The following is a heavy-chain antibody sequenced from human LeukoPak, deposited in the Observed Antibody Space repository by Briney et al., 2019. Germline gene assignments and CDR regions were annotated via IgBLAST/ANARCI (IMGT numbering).Heavy chain of an antibody. CDR3: ARDIGATNWFDP. D-gene: IGHD1-26*01. Sequence: PGGSLRLSCAASGNYWMHWVRQAPGKGLVWVSRINSDGRSTSYADSVKGRFTISRDNAKNTLYLQMNSLRAEDTAVYYCARDIGATNWFDPWGQGTLVTVSS. J-gene: IGHJ5*02. V-gene: IGHV3-74*01. CDR2: INSDGRST. CDR1: GNYW.